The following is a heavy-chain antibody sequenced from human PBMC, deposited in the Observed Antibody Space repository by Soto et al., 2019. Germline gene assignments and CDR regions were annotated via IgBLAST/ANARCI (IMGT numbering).Heavy chain of an antibody. J-gene: IGHJ5*02. Sequence: PSETLSLTCTVSGGSISSGGYYWSWIRQHPGKGLEWIGYIYYSGSTYYNPSLKSRVTISVDTSKNQFSLKLRSVTAADTAVYYCSSLRLYYYDSSGPPPFDPWGQGTLVTVSS. D-gene: IGHD3-22*01. CDR1: GGSISSGGYY. V-gene: IGHV4-31*03. CDR3: SSLRLYYYDSSGPPPFDP. CDR2: IYYSGST.